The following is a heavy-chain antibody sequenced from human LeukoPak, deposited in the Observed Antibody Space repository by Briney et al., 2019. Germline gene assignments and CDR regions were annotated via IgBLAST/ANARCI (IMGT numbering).Heavy chain of an antibody. CDR2: IYYSGST. CDR1: GGSLSSYY. V-gene: IGHV4-59*01. Sequence: SETLSLTCTVSGGSLSSYYWSWIRQPPGKGLEWIGYIYYSGSTNYNPSLKSRVTISVDTSKNQFSLKLSSVTAADTAVYYCARGGAHYYPYYFDYWGQGTLVTVSS. J-gene: IGHJ4*02. CDR3: ARGGAHYYPYYFDY. D-gene: IGHD3-22*01.